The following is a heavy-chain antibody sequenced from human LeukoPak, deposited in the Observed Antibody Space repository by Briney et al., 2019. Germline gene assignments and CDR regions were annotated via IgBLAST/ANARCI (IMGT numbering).Heavy chain of an antibody. CDR3: AAAWETEDAFDI. CDR2: IVVCSGNT. CDR1: GFTFTSSV. D-gene: IGHD1-26*01. Sequence: SVKVSCKASGFTFTSSVMRWVGQARGQRREWIGWIVVCSGNTNYVQKFQERVTITRDMSTSTAYMELSSLRSEDTAAYYCAAAWETEDAFDIWGQGTMVTVSS. J-gene: IGHJ3*02. V-gene: IGHV1-58*02.